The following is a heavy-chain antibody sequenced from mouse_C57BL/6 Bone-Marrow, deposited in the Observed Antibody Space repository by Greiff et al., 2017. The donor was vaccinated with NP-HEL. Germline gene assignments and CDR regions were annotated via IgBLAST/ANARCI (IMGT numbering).Heavy chain of an antibody. V-gene: IGHV1-55*01. CDR3: AKGMVLFTGNAMDY. Sequence: VQLQQPGAELVKPGASVKMSCKASGYTFTSYWITWVKQRPGQGLEWIGDIYPGSGSTNYNEKFKSKATLTVDTSSSTAYMQLSSLTSEDSAVYYCAKGMVLFTGNAMDYWGQGTSVTVSS. CDR2: IYPGSGST. J-gene: IGHJ4*01. CDR1: GYTFTSYW. D-gene: IGHD4-1*01.